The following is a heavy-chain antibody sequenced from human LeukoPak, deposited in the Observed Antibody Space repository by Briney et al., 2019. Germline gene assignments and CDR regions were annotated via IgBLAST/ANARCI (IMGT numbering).Heavy chain of an antibody. D-gene: IGHD3-3*01. Sequence: GGSLRLSCAASGFTFSSLRMHWVRHAPGKGMIWVSRINNDGSSTTYEDSVKGRFTIYREKGKKKLDLKMNSNRAEDTAVYYCARDSFVTIFGGCNWFDPWGQGTLVTVSS. CDR2: INNDGSST. CDR1: GFTFSSLR. CDR3: ARDSFVTIFGGCNWFDP. J-gene: IGHJ5*02. V-gene: IGHV3-74*01.